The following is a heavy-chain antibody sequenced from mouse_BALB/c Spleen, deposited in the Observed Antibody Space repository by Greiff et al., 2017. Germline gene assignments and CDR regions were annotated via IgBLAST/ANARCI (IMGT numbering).Heavy chain of an antibody. Sequence: VQLKESGGGLVKPGGSLKLSCAASGFTFSDYYMYWVRQTPEKRLEWVATISDGGSYTYYPDSVKGRFTISRDNAKNNLYLQMSSLKSEDTAMYYCARGEAYYRSWFAYWGQGTLVTVSA. CDR1: GFTFSDYY. V-gene: IGHV5-4*02. CDR3: ARGEAYYRSWFAY. CDR2: ISDGGSYT. J-gene: IGHJ3*01. D-gene: IGHD2-14*01.